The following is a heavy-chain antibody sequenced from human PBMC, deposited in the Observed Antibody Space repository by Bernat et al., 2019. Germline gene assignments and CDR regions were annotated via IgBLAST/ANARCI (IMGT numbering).Heavy chain of an antibody. CDR2: ISSSSYI. V-gene: IGHV3-21*01. J-gene: IGHJ6*02. CDR3: AREKGRESMDV. D-gene: IGHD1-26*01. CDR1: GFTFSSYS. Sequence: EVQLVESGGGLVKPGGSLRLSCAASGFTFSSYSMNWVRQAPGKGLEWVSSISSSSYIYYADSVKGRFTISRDNAKNSLYLQMNSLRAEDTAVYYCAREKGRESMDVWGQGTTVTVSS.